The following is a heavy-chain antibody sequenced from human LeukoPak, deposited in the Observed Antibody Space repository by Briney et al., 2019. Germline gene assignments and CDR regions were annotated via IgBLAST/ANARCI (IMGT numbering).Heavy chain of an antibody. CDR3: ARRGGGHAFDI. J-gene: IGHJ3*02. D-gene: IGHD3-16*01. CDR1: GGSISSYW. V-gene: IGHV4-59*08. Sequence: PSETLSLTCTVSGGSISSYWWSWIRQPPGKGLEYIGYIFYSGSTNYNPSLKSRVTISVDTSKIHFSLRLSSVTAAGTAVYYCARRGGGHAFDIWGQGTMVTVSS. CDR2: IFYSGST.